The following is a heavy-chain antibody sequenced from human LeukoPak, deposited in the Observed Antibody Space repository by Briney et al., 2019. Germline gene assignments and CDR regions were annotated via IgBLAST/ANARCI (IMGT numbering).Heavy chain of an antibody. V-gene: IGHV3-7*01. Sequence: GGSLRLSCAASGFTISTYWMIWVRHAPGRGLECVANIKPDGREKNYVDSVKGRFTVSRDNSRNSLFLQMNNLRAEDTAVYYCASGQGWHFDLWGRGTLVTVSS. CDR2: IKPDGREK. CDR3: ASGQGWHFDL. J-gene: IGHJ2*01. CDR1: GFTISTYW.